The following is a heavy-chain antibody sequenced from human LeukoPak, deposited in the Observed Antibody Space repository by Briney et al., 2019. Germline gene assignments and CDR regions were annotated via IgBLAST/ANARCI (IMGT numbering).Heavy chain of an antibody. CDR3: ARAEVNDYDPQLDY. J-gene: IGHJ4*02. CDR2: IYSGGAT. D-gene: IGHD4-17*01. Sequence: GGSLRLSCAASGFTVSSNYMTWVRQAPGKGLEWVSLIYSGGATYYADSVKGRFTISRDNSMNTLYLQMNSLRAEDTAVYYCARAEVNDYDPQLDYWGQGTLVTVSS. CDR1: GFTVSSNY. V-gene: IGHV3-53*01.